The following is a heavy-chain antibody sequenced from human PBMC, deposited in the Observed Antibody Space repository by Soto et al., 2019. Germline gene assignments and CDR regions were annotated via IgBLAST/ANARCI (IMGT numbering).Heavy chain of an antibody. J-gene: IGHJ5*02. CDR3: ARGGGTILAPLP. CDR1: GYTFTGYF. Sequence: AASVKVSCKASGYTFTGYFMHWVRQAPGQGLEWMGCINPNSGATKYAQKFQGRVTLTRDTSINTAYMEMSMLRSDDTAVYYCARGGGTILAPLPWGQGTLVTVSS. V-gene: IGHV1-2*02. CDR2: INPNSGAT. D-gene: IGHD3-3*01.